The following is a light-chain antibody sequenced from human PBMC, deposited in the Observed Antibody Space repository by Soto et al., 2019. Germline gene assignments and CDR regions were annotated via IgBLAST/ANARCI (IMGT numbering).Light chain of an antibody. CDR1: QSISNY. CDR3: QRYDTYSWT. Sequence: DIQMTQSPSTLSASVGDRVTIACRASQSISNYLAWYQQKPGKAPKLLIYKASSLERGAPSRFSGSRSGTGVTLTIRSLKPFVFAAYYYQRYDTYSWTFGQGTKVEIK. CDR2: KAS. J-gene: IGKJ1*01. V-gene: IGKV1-5*03.